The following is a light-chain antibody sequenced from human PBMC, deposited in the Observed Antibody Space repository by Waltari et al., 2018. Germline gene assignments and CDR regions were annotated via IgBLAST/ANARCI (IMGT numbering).Light chain of an antibody. CDR1: SSNIGNNA. Sequence: QSVLTQPPSVSEAPKQRVTISCSGSSSNIGNNAVNWYQQLPGKSPKLLIYYDDLLSSGVSDRFSGSNAGTSASLAISGLQSEDEADYYCAVWDDTVSGYVFGSGTKFTAL. V-gene: IGLV1-36*01. CDR3: AVWDDTVSGYV. CDR2: YDD. J-gene: IGLJ1*01.